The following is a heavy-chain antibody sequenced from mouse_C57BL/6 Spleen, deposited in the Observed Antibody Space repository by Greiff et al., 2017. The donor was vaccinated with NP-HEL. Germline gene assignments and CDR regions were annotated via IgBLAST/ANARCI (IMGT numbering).Heavy chain of an antibody. V-gene: IGHV1-52*01. CDR2: IDPSDSET. D-gene: IGHD1-1*01. CDR1: GYTFTSYW. CDR3: AREGFDYYGSSYPFV. Sequence: QVQLKQPGAELVRPGSSVKLSCKASGYTFTSYWMHWVKQRPIQGLEWIGNIDPSDSETHYNQKFKDKATLTVDKSSSTAYMQLSSLTSEDSAVYYCAREGFDYYGSSYPFVWGTGTTVTVAS. J-gene: IGHJ1*03.